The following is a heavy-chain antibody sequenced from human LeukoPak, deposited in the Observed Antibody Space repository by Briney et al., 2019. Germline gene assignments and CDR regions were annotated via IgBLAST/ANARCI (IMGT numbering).Heavy chain of an antibody. CDR1: GGSISSYY. CDR3: ARRGYCSSTSCYTFDY. Sequence: SETLSLTCTVSGGSISSYYWIWIRQPPGKGLEWMGYIYYSGSTNYNPSLKSPVTLSVDTSKNQFSLKLTSVAAADTAVYYCARRGYCSSTSCYTFDYWGQGTLVTVSS. J-gene: IGHJ4*02. CDR2: IYYSGST. D-gene: IGHD2-2*02. V-gene: IGHV4-59*01.